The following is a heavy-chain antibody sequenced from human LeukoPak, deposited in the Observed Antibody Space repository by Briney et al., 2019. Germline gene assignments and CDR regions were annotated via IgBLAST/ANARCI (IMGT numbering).Heavy chain of an antibody. D-gene: IGHD3-10*01. CDR1: GYTFTGYY. Sequence: AASVKVSCKASGYTFTGYYMHWVRQAPGQGLEWMGWINPNSGNTGYAQKFQGRVTITRNTSISTAYMELSSLRSEDTAVYYCAREGNYYGSGSYSPAFDIWGQGTMVTVSS. CDR2: INPNSGNT. V-gene: IGHV1-8*03. J-gene: IGHJ3*02. CDR3: AREGNYYGSGSYSPAFDI.